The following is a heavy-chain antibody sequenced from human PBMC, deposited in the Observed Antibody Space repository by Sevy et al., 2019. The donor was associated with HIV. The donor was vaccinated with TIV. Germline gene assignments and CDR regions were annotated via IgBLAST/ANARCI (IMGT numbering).Heavy chain of an antibody. CDR2: INPNSGGT. D-gene: IGHD3-22*01. J-gene: IGHJ6*02. CDR3: ASYHYYDSSGYYYTYYYYGMDV. CDR1: GYTFTGYY. Sequence: ASVKVSCKASGYTFTGYYMHWVRQAPGQGLEWMGWINPNSGGTNYAQKFQDRVTMTRDTSISTAYMELSRLRSDDTAVYYCASYHYYDSSGYYYTYYYYGMDVWGQGTTVTVSS. V-gene: IGHV1-2*02.